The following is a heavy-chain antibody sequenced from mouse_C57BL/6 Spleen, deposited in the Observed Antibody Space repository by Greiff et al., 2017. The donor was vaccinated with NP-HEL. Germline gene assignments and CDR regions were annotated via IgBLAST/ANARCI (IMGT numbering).Heavy chain of an antibody. CDR2: IYPGDGDT. Sequence: QVQLKQSGPELVKPGASVKISCKASGYAFSSSWMNWVKQRPGQGLEWIGRIYPGDGDTNYNGKFKGKATLTADKSSSTAYMQLSSLTSEDSAVYCGERNGYGYDEGIAVDCWGQGASVTVSS. CDR1: GYAFSSSW. CDR3: ERNGYGYDEGIAVDC. J-gene: IGHJ4*01. V-gene: IGHV1-82*01. D-gene: IGHD2-2*01.